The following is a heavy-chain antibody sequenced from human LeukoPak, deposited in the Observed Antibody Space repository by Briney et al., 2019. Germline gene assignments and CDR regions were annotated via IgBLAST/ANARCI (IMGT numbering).Heavy chain of an antibody. Sequence: PSETLSLTCTVSGGSISSSSYYWGWIRQPPGKGLEWIGSIYYSGSTYYNPSLKSRVTISVDTSKNQFSLKLSSVTAADTAVYYCARGASSGFGRFSNAFDIWGQGTVVTVSS. CDR2: IYYSGST. CDR1: GGSISSSSYY. D-gene: IGHD3-22*01. CDR3: ARGASSGFGRFSNAFDI. J-gene: IGHJ3*02. V-gene: IGHV4-39*07.